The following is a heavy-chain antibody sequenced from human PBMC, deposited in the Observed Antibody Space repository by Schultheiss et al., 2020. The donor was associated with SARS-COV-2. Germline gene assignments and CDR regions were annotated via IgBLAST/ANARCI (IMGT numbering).Heavy chain of an antibody. CDR1: GFTFSNAW. Sequence: GGSLRLSCAASGFTFSNAWMSWVRQAPGKGLEWISFISKSGGSIYYADSVKGRVTISRDNAENSLHLQMNGLRAEDTAVYYCAIEGVGATMEDYRYGIDVWGQGTTVTVSS. CDR3: AIEGVGATMEDYRYGIDV. J-gene: IGHJ6*02. D-gene: IGHD1-26*01. V-gene: IGHV3-11*04. CDR2: ISKSGGSI.